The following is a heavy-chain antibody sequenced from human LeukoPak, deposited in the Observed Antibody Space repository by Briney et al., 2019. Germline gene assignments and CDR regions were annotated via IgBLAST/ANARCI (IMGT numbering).Heavy chain of an antibody. CDR1: GFTFRSYE. V-gene: IGHV3-48*03. D-gene: IGHD5-12*01. CDR3: ARPYSGYVYDAFDI. Sequence: GGSLRLLCAAAGFTFRSYEMNWVRQAPGKGLEWVSYISSSGSTIYYADSVKGRFTISRDNAKNSLYLQMNSLRAEDTAVYYCARPYSGYVYDAFDIWGQGTMVTVSS. CDR2: ISSSGSTI. J-gene: IGHJ3*02.